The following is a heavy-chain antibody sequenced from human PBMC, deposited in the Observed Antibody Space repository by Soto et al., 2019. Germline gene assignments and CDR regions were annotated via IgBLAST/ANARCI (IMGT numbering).Heavy chain of an antibody. V-gene: IGHV3-30*18. CDR2: ISYDGSNK. CDR1: GFIFSSYG. Sequence: QVQLVESGGGVVQPGRSLRLSCAASGFIFSSYGMHWVRQAPGKGLEWVAVISYDGSNKYYADSVKGRFTISRDNSKNTLYLQMNSLRAEDTAVYYCAKDTGYWYFDLWGRGTLVTVSS. CDR3: AKDTGYWYFDL. J-gene: IGHJ2*01.